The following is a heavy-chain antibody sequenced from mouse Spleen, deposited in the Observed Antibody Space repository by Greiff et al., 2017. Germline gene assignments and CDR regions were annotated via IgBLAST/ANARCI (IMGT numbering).Heavy chain of an antibody. CDR2: ISSGGDYI. V-gene: IGHV5-9-1*02. J-gene: IGHJ3*01. D-gene: IGHD2-4*01. Sequence: EVQRVESGEGLVKPGGSLKLSCAASGFTFSSYAMSWVRQTPEKRLEWVAYISSGGDYIYYADTVKGRFTISRDNARNTLYLQMSSLKSEDTAMYYCTGNDYGAFAYWGQGTLVTVSA. CDR1: GFTFSSYA. CDR3: TGNDYGAFAY.